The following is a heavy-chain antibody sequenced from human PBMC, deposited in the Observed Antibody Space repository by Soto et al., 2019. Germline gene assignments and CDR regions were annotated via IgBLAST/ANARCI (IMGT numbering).Heavy chain of an antibody. CDR2: ISFDGTNK. D-gene: IGHD6-13*01. CDR3: AKETIAAAAPSMDV. J-gene: IGHJ6*02. Sequence: QVQLVESGGGVVQPERSLRLSCAASGFTFSNYGMHWVRQAPGKGLEWVAVISFDGTNKFYADSVQGRFTISRDNSKNTLYLQMNSLRAEDTAVYYCAKETIAAAAPSMDVWGQGTTVTVSS. CDR1: GFTFSNYG. V-gene: IGHV3-30*18.